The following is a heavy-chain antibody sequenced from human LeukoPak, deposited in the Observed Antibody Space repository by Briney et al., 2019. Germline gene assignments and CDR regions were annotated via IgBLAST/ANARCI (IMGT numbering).Heavy chain of an antibody. V-gene: IGHV4-4*02. J-gene: IGHJ4*02. Sequence: SETLSLTCAVSGGSIGSSNWWSWVRQPPGKGLEWIGEIYHSGSTNYIPSLKSRVTISVDKSKNQFSLKLSSVTAADTAVYYCARAVGYFDHSLDYWGQGTLVTVSS. CDR3: ARAVGYFDHSLDY. CDR1: GGSIGSSNW. CDR2: IYHSGST. D-gene: IGHD3-9*01.